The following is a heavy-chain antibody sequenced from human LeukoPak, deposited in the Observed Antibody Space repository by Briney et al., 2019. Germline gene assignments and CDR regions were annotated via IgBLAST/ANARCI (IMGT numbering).Heavy chain of an antibody. V-gene: IGHV3-30-3*01. CDR2: ISYDGSNK. CDR3: ARGAAGLDY. J-gene: IGHJ4*02. CDR1: GFTFSSYA. D-gene: IGHD6-19*01. Sequence: PGGSLRLSCAASGFTFSSYAMPWVRQAPGKGLEWVAVISYDGSNKYYADSVKGRFTISRDNSKNTLYLQMNSLRAGDTAVYYCARGAAGLDYWGQGTLVTVSS.